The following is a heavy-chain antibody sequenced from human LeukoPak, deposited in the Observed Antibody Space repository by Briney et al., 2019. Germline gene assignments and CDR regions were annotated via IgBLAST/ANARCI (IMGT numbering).Heavy chain of an antibody. CDR1: GYSFTSYW. CDR3: AMQLGFLGDAFDI. CDR2: IYPGDSDT. D-gene: IGHD6-6*01. V-gene: IGHV5-51*01. J-gene: IGHJ3*02. Sequence: GESLKISCKGSGYSFTSYWIGWVRQMPGKGLEWMGIIYPGDSDTRYSPSFQGQVTISADRSISTAYLQWSSLKASDTAMYYCAMQLGFLGDAFDIWGQGTMVTVSS.